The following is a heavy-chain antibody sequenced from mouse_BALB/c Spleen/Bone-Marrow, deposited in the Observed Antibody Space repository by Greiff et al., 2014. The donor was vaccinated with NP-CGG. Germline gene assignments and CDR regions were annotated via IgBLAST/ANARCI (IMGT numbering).Heavy chain of an antibody. CDR1: GYTFTEYT. V-gene: IGHV1-18*01. CDR2: INPNIGGT. CDR3: ARGRFAY. J-gene: IGHJ3*01. Sequence: EVKLVESGPELVKPGASVKISCKTSGYTFTEYTIHWVKQSHGKSLEWIGNINPNIGGTTYNQKFKGKATLTVDMSSSTAYMDLRSLTSEDSAVYYCARGRFAYRGQGTLVTVSA.